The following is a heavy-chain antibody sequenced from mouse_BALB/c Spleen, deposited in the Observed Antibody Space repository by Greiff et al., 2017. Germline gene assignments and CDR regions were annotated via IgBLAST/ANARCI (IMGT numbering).Heavy chain of an antibody. V-gene: IGHV14-1*02. J-gene: IGHJ3*01. D-gene: IGHD2-14*01. CDR1: GFNITDYY. Sequence: GQLKESGAELVRPGALVKLSCKASGFNITDYYMHWVKQRPEQGLEWIGWIDPENGNTIYDPKFQGKASITADTSSNTAYLQLSSLTSEDTAVYYGASSYYRYDATSFAYWGQGTLVTVSA. CDR3: ASSYYRYDATSFAY. CDR2: IDPENGNT.